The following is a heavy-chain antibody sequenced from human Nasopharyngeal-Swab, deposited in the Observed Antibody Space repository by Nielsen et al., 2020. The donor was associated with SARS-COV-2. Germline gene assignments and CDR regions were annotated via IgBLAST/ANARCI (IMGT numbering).Heavy chain of an antibody. Sequence: GASLKISCAASGFRFSDHAMHWVRQAPGKGLEWVTFIWADGSTQDYADSVKGRFTISRDNAKNSLYLQMNSLRAEDTAVYYCARGGGSYLHFDYWGQGTLVTVSS. J-gene: IGHJ4*02. CDR1: GFRFSDHA. V-gene: IGHV3-33*01. D-gene: IGHD1-26*01. CDR3: ARGGGSYLHFDY. CDR2: IWADGSTQ.